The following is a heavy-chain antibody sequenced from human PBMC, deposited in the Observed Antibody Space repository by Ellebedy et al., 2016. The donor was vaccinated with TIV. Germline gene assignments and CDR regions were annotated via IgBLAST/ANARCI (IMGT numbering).Heavy chain of an antibody. V-gene: IGHV4-59*01. CDR1: GGPISTFY. J-gene: IGHJ4*02. CDR2: IYYIGIT. CDR3: AAYYGGRFDY. D-gene: IGHD4-23*01. Sequence: MPSETLSLTCNVPGGPISTFYWSWIRQPPGRGRDFFGYIYYIGITNYNPSLESRVAISIDTSENQFSLRLSSVTAADTAVYYCAAYYGGRFDYWGQGTLVTVSS.